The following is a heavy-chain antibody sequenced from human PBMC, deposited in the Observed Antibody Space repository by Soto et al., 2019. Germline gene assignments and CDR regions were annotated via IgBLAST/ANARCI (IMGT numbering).Heavy chain of an antibody. CDR1: GYTFTSYD. J-gene: IGHJ4*02. CDR2: MNTNSGKT. Sequence: GASVKVSCKASGYTFTSYDINWVRQATGQRHEWKGWMNTNSGKTGYAKKFQGRVTMTENTSTDTAYMELSSLRSEDTAVYYFATYLGWLRNGSSSWFFDYWGQGTLVTVSS. CDR3: ATYLGWLRNGSSSWFFDY. V-gene: IGHV1-8*01. D-gene: IGHD6-13*01.